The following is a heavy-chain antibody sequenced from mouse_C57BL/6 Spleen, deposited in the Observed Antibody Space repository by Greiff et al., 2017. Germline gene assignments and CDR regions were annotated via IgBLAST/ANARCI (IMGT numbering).Heavy chain of an antibody. J-gene: IGHJ2*01. CDR1: GYAFSSSW. CDR3: ARWDTAVGDYFDG. D-gene: IGHD1-1*01. V-gene: IGHV1-82*01. CDR2: IYPGDGDT. Sequence: QVQLQQSGPELVKPGASVKISCKASGYAFSSSWMNWVKQRPGQGLKWIGRIYPGDGDTNYNGKFKGKATLTADKSSSTAYMQLSSLTSEDSAVYFCARWDTAVGDYFDGWGQGTTLTVSS.